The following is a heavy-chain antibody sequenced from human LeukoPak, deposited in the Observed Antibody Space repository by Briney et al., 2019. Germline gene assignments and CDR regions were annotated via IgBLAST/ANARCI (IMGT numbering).Heavy chain of an antibody. CDR1: GGSISSYY. D-gene: IGHD6-6*01. CDR2: IYTSGST. J-gene: IGHJ3*02. V-gene: IGHV4-4*07. CDR3: ARVTYSSSSMSLDAFDI. Sequence: PSGTLSLTCTVSGGSISSYYWSWIRQPAGKGLEWIGRIYTSGSTNYNPSLKSRVTMSVDTSKNQFSLKLSSVTAADTAVYYCARVTYSSSSMSLDAFDIWGQGTMVTVSS.